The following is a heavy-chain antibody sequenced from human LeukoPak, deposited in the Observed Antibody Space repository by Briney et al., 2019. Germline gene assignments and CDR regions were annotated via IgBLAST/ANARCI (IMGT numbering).Heavy chain of an antibody. V-gene: IGHV3-53*01. Sequence: GGSLRLSCAASGFTVSSTYMSWVRQAPGKGLEWVSVIYSGGSTYYADSVNGRFSISRDNSKNTVYLQMNSLRAEDTAVYYCARGDDYGGNWYYFDYWGQGTLVTASS. CDR1: GFTVSSTY. CDR2: IYSGGST. CDR3: ARGDDYGGNWYYFDY. J-gene: IGHJ4*02. D-gene: IGHD4-23*01.